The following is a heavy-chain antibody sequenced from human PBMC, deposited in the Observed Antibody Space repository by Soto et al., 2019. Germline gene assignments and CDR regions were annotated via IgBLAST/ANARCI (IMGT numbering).Heavy chain of an antibody. CDR1: GGSFSGYY. CDR3: ARDAKRLLWVVELAPRAQAFDI. D-gene: IGHD3-10*01. Sequence: QVQLQQWGAGLLKPSETLSLTCAVYGGSFSGYYWSWIRQPPGKGLEWIGEINHSVSNNYNPSLKGRVSIAVDTSKHQFDLTLSAVTAADTAVYYCARDAKRLLWVVELAPRAQAFDICGQGTMDTVSS. V-gene: IGHV4-34*01. J-gene: IGHJ3*02. CDR2: INHSVSN.